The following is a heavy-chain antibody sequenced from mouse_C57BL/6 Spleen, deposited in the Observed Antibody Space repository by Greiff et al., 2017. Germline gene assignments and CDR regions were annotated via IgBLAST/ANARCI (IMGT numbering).Heavy chain of an antibody. J-gene: IGHJ3*01. CDR3: AAYDYDGGAY. Sequence: GGGLVQPKGSLKLSCAASGFSFNTYAMNWVRQAPGKGLEWVARIRSKSNNYATYYADSVKDRFTISRDDSESMLYLQMNNLKTEDTAMYYCAAYDYDGGAYWGQGTLVTVSA. CDR2: IRSKSNNYAT. V-gene: IGHV10-1*01. CDR1: GFSFNTYA. D-gene: IGHD2-4*01.